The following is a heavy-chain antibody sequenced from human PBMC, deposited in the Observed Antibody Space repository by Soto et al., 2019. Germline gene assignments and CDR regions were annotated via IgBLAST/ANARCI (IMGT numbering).Heavy chain of an antibody. V-gene: IGHV1-3*01. Sequence: ASVKVSCKASGYTFSIYAIHWVRQAPGQRLEWMGWIHPGQNNTKYSQNLQGRVTITRDTSSYTAYMELSSLTSEDTAVYYCAREGGGACYYWGQGTPVTVS. D-gene: IGHD2-21*02. CDR1: GYTFSIYA. J-gene: IGHJ4*02. CDR3: AREGGGACYY. CDR2: IHPGQNNT.